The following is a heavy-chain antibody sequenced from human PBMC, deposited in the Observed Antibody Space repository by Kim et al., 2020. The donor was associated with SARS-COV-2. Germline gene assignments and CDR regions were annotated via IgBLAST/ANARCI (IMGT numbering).Heavy chain of an antibody. D-gene: IGHD3-22*01. CDR2: INHSGST. V-gene: IGHV4-34*01. Sequence: SETLSLTCAVYGGSFSGYYWSWIRQPPGKGLEWIGEINHSGSTNYNPSLKSRVTISVDTSKNQFSLKLSSVTAADTAVYYCASSRDSSGYYYDYWGQGTL. CDR3: ASSRDSSGYYYDY. CDR1: GGSFSGYY. J-gene: IGHJ4*02.